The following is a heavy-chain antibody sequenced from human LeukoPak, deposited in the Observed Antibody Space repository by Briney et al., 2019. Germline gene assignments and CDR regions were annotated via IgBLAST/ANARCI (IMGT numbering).Heavy chain of an antibody. CDR1: GGSISSSGYY. CDR3: ARQSGPVDY. V-gene: IGHV4-39*01. J-gene: IGHJ4*02. Sequence: SETLSLTCTVSGGSISSSGYYWGWIRQPPGKGLEGIGSIHYSGSTYHNPSLKSRVTISVDTPKNQFSLKLSPVTVADTAVYYCARQSGPVDYWGQGTLVTVSS. CDR2: IHYSGST.